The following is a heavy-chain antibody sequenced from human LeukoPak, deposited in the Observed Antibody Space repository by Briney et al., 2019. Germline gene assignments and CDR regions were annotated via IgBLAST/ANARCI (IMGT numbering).Heavy chain of an antibody. CDR1: GYTFTTYY. D-gene: IGHD3-22*01. V-gene: IGHV1-46*01. CDR3: VRGSFAGTGGYYASNPFFDY. J-gene: IGHJ4*02. CDR2: INPSGGDT. Sequence: GASVKVSCKASGYTFTTYYIHWVRQAPGQGLEWVGIINPSGGDTKYAQKFQGRVTLIRDTSTSTVSMELSSLRSEDTAVYYCVRGSFAGTGGYYASNPFFDYWGQGTLVTVSS.